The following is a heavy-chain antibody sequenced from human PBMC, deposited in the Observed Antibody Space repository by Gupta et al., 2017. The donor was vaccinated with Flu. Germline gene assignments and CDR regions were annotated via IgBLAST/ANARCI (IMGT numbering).Heavy chain of an antibody. CDR3: ARSAALSGAASITMIVVVGVLDY. CDR2: IIPIFGTA. CDR1: GGTFSSYA. Sequence: QVQLVQSGAEVKKPGSSVKVSCKASGGTFSSYAISWVRQAPGQGLEWMGGIIPIFGTANYAQKFQGRVTITADESTSTAYMELSSLRSEDTAVYYCARSAALSGAASITMIVVVGVLDYWGQGTLVTVSS. J-gene: IGHJ4*02. V-gene: IGHV1-69*01. D-gene: IGHD3-22*01.